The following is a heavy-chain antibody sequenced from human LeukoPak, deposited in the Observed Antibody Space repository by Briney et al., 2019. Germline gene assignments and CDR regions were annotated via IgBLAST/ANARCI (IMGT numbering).Heavy chain of an antibody. D-gene: IGHD2-2*01. CDR3: ARDIVVVPAATLGWFDP. Sequence: ASVKVSCKASGGTFSSYAISWVRQAPGQGLEWMGGIIPIFGTANYAQKFQGRVTITADESTSTAYMELSSLRSEDTAVYYCARDIVVVPAATLGWFDPWGQGTLVTVSS. J-gene: IGHJ5*02. V-gene: IGHV1-69*13. CDR2: IIPIFGTA. CDR1: GGTFSSYA.